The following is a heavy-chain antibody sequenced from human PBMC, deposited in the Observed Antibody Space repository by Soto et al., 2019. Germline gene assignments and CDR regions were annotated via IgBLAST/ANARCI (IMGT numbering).Heavy chain of an antibody. J-gene: IGHJ6*02. CDR1: GGSISSGDYY. V-gene: IGHV4-30-4*01. Sequence: QVQLQESGPGLVKPSQTLSLTCSVSGGSISSGDYYWSWIRQPPGKGLEWIGYIYYSGSTYYNPSLKSRVTISVDTSKNQFSLRLSSVTAADTAVYYCARMSSYGYYYYGMDVWGQGTTVTVSS. CDR3: ARMSSYGYYYYGMDV. D-gene: IGHD5-18*01. CDR2: IYYSGST.